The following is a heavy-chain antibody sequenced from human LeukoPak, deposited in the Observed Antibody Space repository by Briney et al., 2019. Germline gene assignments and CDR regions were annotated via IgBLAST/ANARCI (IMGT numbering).Heavy chain of an antibody. CDR3: VRAMDPLDTFNYQYAMDV. Sequence: AASVKVSCKASGYTFNNYDINWVRQAPGQGLEWMGWMNPNSGNTGYAQKFQGRFTLTRETFISTAYMELSSLRSDDTAVYYCVRAMDPLDTFNYQYAMDVWGQGTMVTVSS. J-gene: IGHJ6*02. V-gene: IGHV1-8*01. CDR2: MNPNSGNT. CDR1: GYTFNNYD. D-gene: IGHD5-24*01.